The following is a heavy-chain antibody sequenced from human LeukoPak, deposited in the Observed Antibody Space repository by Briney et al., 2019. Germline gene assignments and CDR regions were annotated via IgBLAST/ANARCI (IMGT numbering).Heavy chain of an antibody. J-gene: IGHJ4*02. D-gene: IGHD3-22*01. CDR3: ARSGESSSGYLGGPIGY. CDR1: GYTFTSYG. V-gene: IGHV1-69*06. CDR2: IIPIFGTA. Sequence: EASVKVSCKASGYTFTSYGISWVRQAPGQGLEWMGGIIPIFGTANYAQKFQGRVTITADKSTSTAYMELSSLRSEDTAVYYCARSGESSSGYLGGPIGYWGQGTLVTVSS.